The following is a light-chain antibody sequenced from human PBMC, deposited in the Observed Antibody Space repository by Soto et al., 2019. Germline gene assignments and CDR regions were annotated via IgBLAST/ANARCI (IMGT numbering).Light chain of an antibody. J-gene: IGKJ2*01. CDR3: QQLHSYPYT. Sequence: IVMTQSPATLSMSPGERATLSCRASQYISSKVAWYQQIPGQAPRLLIYGASTRATGVPATFSGSGSGTEFTLTSSNLQPEDLATYYCQQLHSYPYTFGHGTKLEIK. V-gene: IGKV3-15*01. CDR2: GAS. CDR1: QYISSK.